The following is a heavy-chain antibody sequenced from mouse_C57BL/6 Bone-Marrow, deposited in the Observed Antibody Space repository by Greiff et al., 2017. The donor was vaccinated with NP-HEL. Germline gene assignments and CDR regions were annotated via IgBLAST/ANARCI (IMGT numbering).Heavy chain of an antibody. V-gene: IGHV1-72*01. D-gene: IGHD1-1*01. CDR3: ARYYYGSSSFDY. Sequence: QQSCKASGYTFTSYLMHWVKQRPGRGLEWIGRIDPNSGGTKYNEKFKSKAILTVDKPSSTAYMQLNSLTSEDSAVYYCARYYYGSSSFDYWGQGTTLTVSS. J-gene: IGHJ2*01. CDR2: IDPNSGGT. CDR1: GYTFTSYL.